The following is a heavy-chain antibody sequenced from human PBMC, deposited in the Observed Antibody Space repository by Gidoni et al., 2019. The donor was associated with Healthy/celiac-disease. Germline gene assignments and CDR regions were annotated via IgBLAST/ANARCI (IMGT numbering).Heavy chain of an antibody. CDR2: NHSGST. Sequence: NHSGSTNYNPSLKSRVTISVDTSKNQFSLKLSSVTAADTAVYYCARLDAYSNYAGAGAFDIWGQGTMVTVSS. J-gene: IGHJ3*02. V-gene: IGHV4-34*01. CDR3: ARLDAYSNYAGAGAFDI. D-gene: IGHD4-4*01.